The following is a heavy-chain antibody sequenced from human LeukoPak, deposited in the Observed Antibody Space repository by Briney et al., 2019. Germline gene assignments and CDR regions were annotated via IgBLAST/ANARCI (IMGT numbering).Heavy chain of an antibody. J-gene: IGHJ3*02. Sequence: GGSLRLSCAASGFTFSGSAMHWVRQASGKGLEWVGRIRSKANSYATAYAASVKGRFTISRDDSKNTAYLQMNSLKTEDTAVYYCTRHLYGDYVEGSEDDAFDIWGQGTMVTVSS. CDR1: GFTFSGSA. V-gene: IGHV3-73*01. CDR3: TRHLYGDYVEGSEDDAFDI. D-gene: IGHD4-17*01. CDR2: IRSKANSYAT.